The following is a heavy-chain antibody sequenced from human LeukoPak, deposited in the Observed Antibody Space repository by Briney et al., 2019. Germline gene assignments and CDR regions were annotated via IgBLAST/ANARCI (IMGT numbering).Heavy chain of an antibody. CDR2: MYYSGAI. V-gene: IGHV4-59*01. CDR3: ARAWATDYFDY. CDR1: GGSISSYY. Sequence: PSETLSLTCTVSGGSISSYYWSWIRQPPGKGLEWIGYMYYSGAINYNPSLEGRVTISVDTSKNQFSLKLSSVTAADTAMYYCARAWATDYFDYWGQGTLVTVSS. J-gene: IGHJ4*02.